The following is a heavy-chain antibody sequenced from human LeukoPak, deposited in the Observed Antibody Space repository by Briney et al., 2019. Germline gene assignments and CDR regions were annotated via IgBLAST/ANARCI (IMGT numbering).Heavy chain of an antibody. CDR2: ISPYNGNT. V-gene: IGHV1-18*01. CDR3: ARVTQWLVRGFDY. Sequence: ASVKVSCKASGYTFANHPITWVRQAPGQRLEWMGWISPYNGNTNYAQNFQGRVTMTTDTSTSTAYMELRSLRSDDTAVYYCARVTQWLVRGFDYWGQGTLVTVSS. J-gene: IGHJ4*02. CDR1: GYTFANHP. D-gene: IGHD6-19*01.